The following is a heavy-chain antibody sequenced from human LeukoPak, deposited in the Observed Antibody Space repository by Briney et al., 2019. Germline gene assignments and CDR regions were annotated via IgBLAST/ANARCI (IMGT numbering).Heavy chain of an antibody. CDR1: GYSFPNYW. CDR3: ARSRAKKVPVWGSYRHHDAFDI. V-gene: IGHV5-51*01. CDR2: IYPGDSDT. Sequence: GEPLKISCKGSGYSFPNYWIGWVRQMPGKGLEWMGIIYPGDSDTTYKPSFQGQVTISADKSISTAYLQWSSLKVSDTDMYYCARSRAKKVPVWGSYRHHDAFDIWGQGTRVTVSP. J-gene: IGHJ3*02. D-gene: IGHD3-16*02.